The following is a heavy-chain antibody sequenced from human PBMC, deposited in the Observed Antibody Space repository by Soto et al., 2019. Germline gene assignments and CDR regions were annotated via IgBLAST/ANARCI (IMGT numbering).Heavy chain of an antibody. CDR2: VSDDGGNK. V-gene: IGHV3-30*18. J-gene: IGHJ4*02. Sequence: QVQLVESGGGVVQPGRSLRLSCAASGFTFSAYDMHWVRQAPGKGLEWVAVVSDDGGNKYYADSVKGRFTISRDNSKKTLYLQMNSLRGEDTAMYYCANRRYKWDDDYWGPGTLVTVSS. CDR1: GFTFSAYD. CDR3: ANRRYKWDDDY. D-gene: IGHD1-20*01.